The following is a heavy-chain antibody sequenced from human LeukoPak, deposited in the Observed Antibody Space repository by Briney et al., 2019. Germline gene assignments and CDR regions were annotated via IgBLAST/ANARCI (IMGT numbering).Heavy chain of an antibody. CDR2: IYHSGST. J-gene: IGHJ5*02. CDR3: ARVFVVVGSTGWFDP. D-gene: IGHD2-21*01. Sequence: PSETLSLTCAVSGGSISSSNWWSWVRQPPGKGLEWIGEIYHSGSTNYNPSLKSRVTISVDTSKNQFSLNLKFVTAADTAIYYCARVFVVVGSTGWFDPWGQGTLVTVSS. V-gene: IGHV4-4*02. CDR1: GGSISSSNW.